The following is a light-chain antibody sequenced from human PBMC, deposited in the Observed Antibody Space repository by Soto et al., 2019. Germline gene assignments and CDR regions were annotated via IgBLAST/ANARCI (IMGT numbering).Light chain of an antibody. CDR1: QSVLYSSNNKNY. V-gene: IGKV4-1*01. Sequence: DIVMTQSPDSLAVSLGERATINCKSSQSVLYSSNNKNYLAWYQQKAGQSPKLLISWASTRESGVPDRFGGSGSGTDFTLTVSSLQAEEVAVYYCQQYNSTPYTFGQGTKLEIK. CDR3: QQYNSTPYT. J-gene: IGKJ2*01. CDR2: WAS.